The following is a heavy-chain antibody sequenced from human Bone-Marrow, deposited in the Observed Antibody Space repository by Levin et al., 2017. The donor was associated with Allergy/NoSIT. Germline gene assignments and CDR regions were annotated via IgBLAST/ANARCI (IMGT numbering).Heavy chain of an antibody. V-gene: IGHV4-4*07. J-gene: IGHJ2*01. CDR3: ARGQEKTGRYWYFDV. Sequence: SETLSLTCTVSNASVSIYHWTWIRQTPGKGLDWVGRIYSSGSTYYNPSLSSRVTLSIDTSKNQFTLTLRSVTAADTGVYYCARGQEKTGRYWYFDVWGRGTRVAVSS. D-gene: IGHD1-1*01. CDR2: IYSSGST. CDR1: NASVSIYH.